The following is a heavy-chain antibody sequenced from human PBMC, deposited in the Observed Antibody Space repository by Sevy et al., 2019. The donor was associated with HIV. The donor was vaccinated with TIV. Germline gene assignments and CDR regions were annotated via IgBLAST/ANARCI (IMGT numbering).Heavy chain of an antibody. CDR2: ISYDGSNK. CDR3: ARDRPYCSSTSCPPPFDY. Sequence: GGSLRLSCAASGFTFSSYAMHWARRAPGKGLEWVAVISYDGSNKYYADSVKGRFTISRDNAKNTLYLQMNSLRAEDTGVYYCARDRPYCSSTSCPPPFDYWGQGTLVTVSS. V-gene: IGHV3-30*04. D-gene: IGHD2-2*01. CDR1: GFTFSSYA. J-gene: IGHJ4*02.